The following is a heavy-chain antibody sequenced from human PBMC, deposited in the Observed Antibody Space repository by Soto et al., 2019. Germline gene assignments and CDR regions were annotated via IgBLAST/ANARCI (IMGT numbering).Heavy chain of an antibody. CDR2: ISYDGSTK. Sequence: QVQLVESGGGVVQPGRSLRLSCAASGFTFSSYAMHWVRQAPGKGLEWVAVISYDGSTKYYADSVKGRFTISRDNSKNQLYLQMHSLSSEDKAVYFYEREPEIRVTGTTHWFDPWGQGTLVTVSS. J-gene: IGHJ5*02. CDR1: GFTFSSYA. CDR3: EREPEIRVTGTTHWFDP. V-gene: IGHV3-30-3*01. D-gene: IGHD1-7*01.